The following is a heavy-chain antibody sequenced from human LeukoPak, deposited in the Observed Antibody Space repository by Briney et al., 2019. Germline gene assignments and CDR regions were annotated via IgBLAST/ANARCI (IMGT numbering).Heavy chain of an antibody. D-gene: IGHD1-14*01. V-gene: IGHV3-21*01. J-gene: IGHJ4*02. CDR2: ISSNSRYI. CDR3: ANTAGYKVY. CDR1: GFAFSRYS. Sequence: GGSLRLSCAASGFAFSRYSLNWVRQAPGKGLEWVSSISSNSRYIDYADSVKGRFTISRDNSKNTLYLQMNSLRAEDTAVYYCANTAGYKVYWGQGTLVTVSS.